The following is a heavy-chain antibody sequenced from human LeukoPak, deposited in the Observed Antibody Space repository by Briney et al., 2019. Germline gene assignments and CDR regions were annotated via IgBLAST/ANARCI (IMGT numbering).Heavy chain of an antibody. CDR1: GGSITDYF. CDR3: ARVGDLFGAHRVRGLPPDYYYMDV. D-gene: IGHD3-10*01. Sequence: SETLSLTCALSGGSITDYFYNWVRQPPGKGLEWIGEINHTGSSTYNPSLKSRVIISVDTSKNQFSLKLTSVTAADTAVYYCARVGDLFGAHRVRGLPPDYYYMDVWGQGTLVTVSS. J-gene: IGHJ6*03. CDR2: INHTGSS. V-gene: IGHV4-34*01.